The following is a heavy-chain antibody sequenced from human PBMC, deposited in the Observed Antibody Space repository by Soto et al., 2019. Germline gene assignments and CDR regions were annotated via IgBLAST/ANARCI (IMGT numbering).Heavy chain of an antibody. Sequence: QITLNESGPTQVKPRQTLTLTCTFSGCSLTTSGVGVGWIRQSPGKAPEWLALIYWDGDKRYSPSLKSRLTITKDTSKNQVVLTMADLDPADTATYYCAHRVLRTVFGLVTTTAIYFDFWGQGTPVAVSS. CDR3: AHRVLRTVFGLVTTTAIYFDF. J-gene: IGHJ4*02. CDR2: IYWDGDK. V-gene: IGHV2-5*02. D-gene: IGHD3-3*01. CDR1: GCSLTTSGVG.